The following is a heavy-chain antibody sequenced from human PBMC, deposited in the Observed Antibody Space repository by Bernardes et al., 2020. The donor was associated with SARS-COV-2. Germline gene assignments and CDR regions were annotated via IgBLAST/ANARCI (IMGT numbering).Heavy chain of an antibody. CDR2: ISAYNGNT. CDR1: GYTFTSYG. Sequence: ASVKVSCKASGYTFTSYGISWVRQAPGQGLEWMGWISAYNGNTNYAQKLQGRVTMTTDTSTSTAYMELRSLRSDDTAVYYCAKAQPPVLGYCSGGSCYPIDYWGQGTLVTVSS. D-gene: IGHD2-15*01. V-gene: IGHV1-18*01. CDR3: AKAQPPVLGYCSGGSCYPIDY. J-gene: IGHJ4*02.